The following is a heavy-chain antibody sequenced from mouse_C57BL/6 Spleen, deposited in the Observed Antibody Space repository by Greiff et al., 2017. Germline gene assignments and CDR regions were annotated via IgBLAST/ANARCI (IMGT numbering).Heavy chain of an antibody. D-gene: IGHD4-1*01. CDR2: ISNGGGST. Sequence: EVKLVESGGGLVQPGGSLKLSCAASGFTFSDYYMYWVRQTPEKRLEWVAYISNGGGSTYYPDTVKGRFTISRDNAKNTLYLQMSRLKAEDTAMYYCARQGWDQYFDVWGTGTTVTVSS. V-gene: IGHV5-12*01. CDR1: GFTFSDYY. J-gene: IGHJ1*03. CDR3: ARQGWDQYFDV.